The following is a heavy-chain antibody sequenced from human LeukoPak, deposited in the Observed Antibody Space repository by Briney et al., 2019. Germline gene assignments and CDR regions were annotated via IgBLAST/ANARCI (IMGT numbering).Heavy chain of an antibody. CDR3: ARVDYDFWSGYSEIYYMDV. CDR2: ISGSGATT. J-gene: IGHJ6*03. CDR1: GFTFSTYG. Sequence: PGGSLRLSCAASGFTFSTYGMSWVRQAPGKGLEWLSAISGSGATTYYADSVKGRFTISRDNAKNSLYLQMNSLRAEDTAVYYCARVDYDFWSGYSEIYYMDVWGKGTTVTVSS. D-gene: IGHD3-3*01. V-gene: IGHV3-23*01.